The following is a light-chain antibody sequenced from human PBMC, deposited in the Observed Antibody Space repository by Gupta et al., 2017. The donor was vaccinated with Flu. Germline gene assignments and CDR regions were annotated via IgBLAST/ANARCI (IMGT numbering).Light chain of an antibody. CDR3: QQYNNWYT. V-gene: IGKV3-15*01. CDR1: QSVSSN. J-gene: IGKJ2*01. CDR2: GAS. Sequence: EIVMTQSPATLSVSPGERATLSCRASQSVSSNLAWSQQTPGQAPRLLIYGASTRATGIPARFSGSGSGTEFTLTISSLQSEDFALYYCQQYNNWYTFGQGTKLEIK.